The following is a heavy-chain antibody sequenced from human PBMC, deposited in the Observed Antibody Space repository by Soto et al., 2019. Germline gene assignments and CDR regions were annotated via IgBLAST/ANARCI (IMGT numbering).Heavy chain of an antibody. V-gene: IGHV1-46*01. CDR3: ARGWRIAAAGVPLGYYYYGMDV. Sequence: GVSVKVSCKASGYTFTNYYMHWVRQAPGQGLEWMGVINPSGGSTRYAQKFQGRVTISVDKSKNQFSLKLSSVTAANTAVYYCARGWRIAAAGVPLGYYYYGMDVWGQGTTVTVSS. CDR1: GYTFTNYY. D-gene: IGHD6-13*01. J-gene: IGHJ6*02. CDR2: INPSGGST.